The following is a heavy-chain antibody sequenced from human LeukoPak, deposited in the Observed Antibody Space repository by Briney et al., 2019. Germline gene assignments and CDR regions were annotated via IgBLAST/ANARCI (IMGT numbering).Heavy chain of an antibody. Sequence: SQTLSLTCAISGDSVSSNSAAWNWIRQSPSRGLEWLGRTYYRSKWYNDYAVSVKSRITINPDTSKNQFSLQLNSVTPEDTAVYYCARDLEQGEPSYYYYGMDGCGQGTTVTVSS. CDR3: ARDLEQGEPSYYYYGMDG. D-gene: IGHD1-14*01. V-gene: IGHV6-1*01. CDR2: TYYRSKWYN. CDR1: GDSVSSNSAA. J-gene: IGHJ6*01.